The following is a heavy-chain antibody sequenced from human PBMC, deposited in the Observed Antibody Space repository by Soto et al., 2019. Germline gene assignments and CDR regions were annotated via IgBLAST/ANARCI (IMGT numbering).Heavy chain of an antibody. CDR1: GFIFSDYG. CDR2: MSGSGGSR. V-gene: IGHV3-23*01. Sequence: EVRLLESGGGLVQPEGSLRLSWEGSGFIFSDYGISWVRQSPAKGLQWVSAMSGSGGSRYYADSVKGRFTISRDNSKNTVYLQMSSLRGDDTAIYYCAKTFGSNWLLDYWGQGTLVTVSS. J-gene: IGHJ4*02. CDR3: AKTFGSNWLLDY. D-gene: IGHD1-26*01.